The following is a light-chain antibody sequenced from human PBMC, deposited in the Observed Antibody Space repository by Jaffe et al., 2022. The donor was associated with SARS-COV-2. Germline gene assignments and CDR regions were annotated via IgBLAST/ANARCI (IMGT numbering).Light chain of an antibody. V-gene: IGLV3-21*02. J-gene: IGLJ3*02. CDR2: DDS. CDR1: DIGRKS. Sequence: SYVLTQPPSVSAAPGETTKISCGENDIGRKSVHWYQRKPGQAPVLVVFDDSVRPSGIPERFSGSNSGNTATLTISRVEAGDEADYYCQVWDSTSDHRVFGGGTKLTVL. CDR3: QVWDSTSDHRV.